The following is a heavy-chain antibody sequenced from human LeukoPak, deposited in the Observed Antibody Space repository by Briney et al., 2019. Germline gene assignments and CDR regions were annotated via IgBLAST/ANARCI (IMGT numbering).Heavy chain of an antibody. CDR3: AELGITMIGGV. CDR2: IRYDGSKK. D-gene: IGHD3-10*02. Sequence: GGSLRLSCAASGFIFSSYGMHWVRQAPGKGLEGVAFIRYDGSKKYYADSVKGRFTISRDNSKNTLYLQMNSLRAEDTAVYYCAELGITMIGGVWGKGTTVTISS. J-gene: IGHJ6*04. V-gene: IGHV3-30*02. CDR1: GFIFSSYG.